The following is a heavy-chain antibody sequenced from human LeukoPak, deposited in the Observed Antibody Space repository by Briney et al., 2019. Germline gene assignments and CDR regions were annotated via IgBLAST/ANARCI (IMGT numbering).Heavy chain of an antibody. D-gene: IGHD6-13*01. CDR2: ISSNGGST. V-gene: IGHV3-64D*06. J-gene: IGHJ4*02. CDR3: VKGNSSSWYVSGFDY. Sequence: GGSLRLSCSASGFTFSSYAMHWVRQAPGKGLEYVSAISSNGGSTYYADSVKGRFTISKDNSKNTLYLQMSSLRAEDTAVYYCVKGNSSSWYVSGFDYWGQGTLVTVSS. CDR1: GFTFSSYA.